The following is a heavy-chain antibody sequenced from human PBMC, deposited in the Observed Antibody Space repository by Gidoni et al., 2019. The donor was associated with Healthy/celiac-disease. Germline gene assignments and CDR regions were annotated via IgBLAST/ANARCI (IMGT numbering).Heavy chain of an antibody. Sequence: QVQLVESGGGVVQPGRSLRLSCAASGFTFSSYGMHWGRQAPGKGLAWLAVIWYDGSNKYYADTVKGRFTIARDNSKNTLYLQMNSLRAEDTAVYYCARVLIPTVFDYGDYGVDYWGQGTLVTVSS. J-gene: IGHJ4*02. CDR1: GFTFSSYG. CDR3: ARVLIPTVFDYGDYGVDY. CDR2: IWYDGSNK. V-gene: IGHV3-33*01. D-gene: IGHD4-17*01.